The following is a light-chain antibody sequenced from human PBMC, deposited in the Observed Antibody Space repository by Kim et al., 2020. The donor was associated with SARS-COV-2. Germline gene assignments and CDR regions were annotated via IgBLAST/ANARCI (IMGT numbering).Light chain of an antibody. CDR1: SGNIAGNH. V-gene: IGLV6-57*03. J-gene: IGLJ2*01. CDR2: EHD. Sequence: GTVSWTRSSGNIAGNHVQGYQQRPGSAPTTVIYEHDQRHAGFPDRFSGSIDSSSNSASLTISGLKTEDEADYYCQSYDSSSHVVFGGGTQLTVL. CDR3: QSYDSSSHVV.